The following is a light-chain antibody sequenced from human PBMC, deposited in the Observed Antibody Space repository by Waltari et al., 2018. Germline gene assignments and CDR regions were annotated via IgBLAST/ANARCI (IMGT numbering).Light chain of an antibody. CDR3: QQSYTTPLT. Sequence: DIQMIKHPSSLSASVGDRVTITCRASKSISSYLNWYQQKPGKAPKLLIYAASSLQSGVPSRFSGSGSGTDFTLTISSLQPEDVATYYCQQSYTTPLTFGGGTKVEIK. CDR2: AAS. J-gene: IGKJ4*01. V-gene: IGKV1-39*01. CDR1: KSISSY.